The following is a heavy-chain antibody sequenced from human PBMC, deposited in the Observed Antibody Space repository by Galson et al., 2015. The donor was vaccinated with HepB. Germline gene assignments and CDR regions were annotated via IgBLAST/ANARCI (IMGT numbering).Heavy chain of an antibody. CDR1: GGSISSSSYY. CDR3: ARVAGSGGYYGYYYYGMDV. CDR2: IYYSGST. D-gene: IGHD3-10*01. J-gene: IGHJ6*02. V-gene: IGHV4-39*01. Sequence: ETLSLTCTVSGGSISSSSYYWGWIRQPPGKGLEWIGSIYYSGSTYYNPSLKSRVTISVDTSKNQFSLKLSSVTAADTAVYYCARVAGSGGYYGYYYYGMDVWGQGTTVTVSS.